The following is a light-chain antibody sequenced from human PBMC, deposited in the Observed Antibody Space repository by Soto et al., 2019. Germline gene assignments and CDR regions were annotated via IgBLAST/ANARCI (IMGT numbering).Light chain of an antibody. J-gene: IGKJ1*01. CDR2: GAS. V-gene: IGKV3-15*01. CDR1: QSVNSN. Sequence: ETVMTQSPATLSVSPGERATLSGMASQSVNSNLAWYQQKLGQAPRVLIFGASTRATGIPARFSGSGSGTDFTLNISRLEPEDFAVYYCQQYNDWPRTFGQGTKVDIK. CDR3: QQYNDWPRT.